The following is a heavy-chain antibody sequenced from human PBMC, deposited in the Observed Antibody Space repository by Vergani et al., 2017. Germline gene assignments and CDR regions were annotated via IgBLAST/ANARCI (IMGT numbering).Heavy chain of an antibody. CDR3: ARERAASSSWHYYYGMDV. CDR2: ISSSGSTI. Sequence: VQLVESGGGLVQPGGSLRLSCAASGFTFSSYEMNWVRQAPGKGLEWVSYISSSGSTIYYADSVKGRFTISRDNAKNSLYLQMNSLRAEDTAVYYCARERAASSSWHYYYGMDVWGQGTTVTVSS. CDR1: GFTFSSYE. D-gene: IGHD6-13*01. V-gene: IGHV3-48*03. J-gene: IGHJ6*02.